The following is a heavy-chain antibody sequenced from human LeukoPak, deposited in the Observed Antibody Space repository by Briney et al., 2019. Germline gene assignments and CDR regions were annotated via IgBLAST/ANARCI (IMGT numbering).Heavy chain of an antibody. V-gene: IGHV1-46*01. D-gene: IGHD4-17*01. J-gene: IGHJ5*02. CDR1: GYTFTSHY. CDR3: ARDYRAYGDYRWFDP. CDR2: INPSDGST. Sequence: ASVKVSCKASGYTFTSHYMHWVRQAPGQGLEWMGIINPSDGSTSYAQKFQGRVTMTRDTSTSTVYMELSSLRSDDTAVYYCARDYRAYGDYRWFDPWGQGTLVTVSS.